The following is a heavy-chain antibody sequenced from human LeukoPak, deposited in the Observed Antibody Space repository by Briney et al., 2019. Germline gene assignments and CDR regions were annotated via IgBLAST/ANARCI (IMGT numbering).Heavy chain of an antibody. J-gene: IGHJ4*02. Sequence: PSETLSLTCNVSGDSISSSTYFWGWIRQPPGRGLEWIGSIFADGTTYSNPSLKSRVTISVDTSKNQFSLKLSSVTAADTAVYYCANGHYYDSSGYYSYWGQGTLVTVPS. CDR3: ANGHYYDSSGYYSY. V-gene: IGHV4-39*07. D-gene: IGHD3-22*01. CDR1: GDSISSSTYF. CDR2: IFADGTT.